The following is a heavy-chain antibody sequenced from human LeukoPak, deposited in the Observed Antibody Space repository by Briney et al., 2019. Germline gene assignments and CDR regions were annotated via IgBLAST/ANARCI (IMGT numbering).Heavy chain of an antibody. D-gene: IGHD3-22*01. CDR2: ISYDGSNK. J-gene: IGHJ4*02. V-gene: IGHV3-30-3*01. Sequence: GRSLRLSCAASGFTFSSYAMHWVRQAPGKGLEWVAVISYDGSNKYYADSVKGRFTISRDNSKNTLYLQMNSLRAEDTAVYYCARDLGMIVEGYFDYWGQGTLVTVSS. CDR1: GFTFSSYA. CDR3: ARDLGMIVEGYFDY.